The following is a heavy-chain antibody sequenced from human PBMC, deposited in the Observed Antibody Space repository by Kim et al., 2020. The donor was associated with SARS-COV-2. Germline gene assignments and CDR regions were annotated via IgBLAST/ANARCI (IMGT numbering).Heavy chain of an antibody. CDR2: INTNTGNP. D-gene: IGHD3-22*01. CDR3: ARDGDYDSSGYYQGNDY. V-gene: IGHV7-4-1*02. CDR1: GYTFTSYA. Sequence: ASVKVSCKASGYTFTSYAMNWVRQAPGQGLEWMGWINTNTGNPTYAQGFTGRFVFSLDTSVSTAYLQISSLKAEDTAVYYCARDGDYDSSGYYQGNDYWGQGTLVTVSS. J-gene: IGHJ4*02.